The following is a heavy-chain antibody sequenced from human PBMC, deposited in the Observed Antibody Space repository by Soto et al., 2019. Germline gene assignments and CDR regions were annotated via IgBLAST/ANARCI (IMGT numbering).Heavy chain of an antibody. CDR3: ARDMRWAVAGIWNHYGMDV. J-gene: IGHJ6*02. V-gene: IGHV3-53*01. Sequence: EVQLVESGGGLIQPGGSLRLSCAASGFIVSNNCLTWVRRAPGKGLEWVSIIYSGDTTDYTDSVKGRFTISRDDSKNTVYLQMNSLRVEDTGVYYCARDMRWAVAGIWNHYGMDVWGQGTTVTVSS. D-gene: IGHD6-19*01. CDR2: IYSGDTT. CDR1: GFIVSNNC.